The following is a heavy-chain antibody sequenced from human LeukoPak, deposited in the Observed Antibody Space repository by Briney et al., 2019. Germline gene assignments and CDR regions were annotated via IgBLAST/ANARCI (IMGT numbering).Heavy chain of an antibody. D-gene: IGHD2-2*02. V-gene: IGHV3-33*01. CDR2: IWYDGSNK. CDR1: GFTFSSYG. Sequence: GRYLRLSCAASGFTFSSYGMHWVRQAPGKGLEWVAVIWYDGSNKYYADSVKGRFTISRDNSKNTLYLQMNSLRAEDTAVYYCARDLGDTLRNYYYGMDVWGKGTTVTVSS. CDR3: ARDLGDTLRNYYYGMDV. J-gene: IGHJ6*04.